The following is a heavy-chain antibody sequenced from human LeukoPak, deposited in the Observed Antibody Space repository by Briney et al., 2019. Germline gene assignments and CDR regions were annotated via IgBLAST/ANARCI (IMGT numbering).Heavy chain of an antibody. V-gene: IGHV7-4-1*02. D-gene: IGHD6-13*01. CDR3: ARDHSSSWYGVYYYYYYMDV. CDR1: GYTFTSYY. J-gene: IGHJ6*03. CDR2: INTNTGNP. Sequence: ASVKVSCKASGYTFTSYYMHWVRQAPGQGLEWMGWINTNTGNPTYAQGFTGRFVFSLDTSVSTAYLQISSLKAEDTAVYYCARDHSSSWYGVYYYYYYMDVWGKGTTVTVSS.